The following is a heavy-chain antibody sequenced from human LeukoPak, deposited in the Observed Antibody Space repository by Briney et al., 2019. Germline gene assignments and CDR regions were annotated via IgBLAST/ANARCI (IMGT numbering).Heavy chain of an antibody. D-gene: IGHD3-10*01. CDR2: IYYSGST. CDR1: GGSISSYY. CDR3: ARRSGRGGMDV. Sequence: SETLSLTCTVSGGSISSYYWSWIRQPPGKGLEWIGYIYYSGSTNYNPSLKSRATISVDTSKNQFSLKLSSVTAADTAVYYCARRSGRGGMDVWGQGTTVTVSS. J-gene: IGHJ6*02. V-gene: IGHV4-59*01.